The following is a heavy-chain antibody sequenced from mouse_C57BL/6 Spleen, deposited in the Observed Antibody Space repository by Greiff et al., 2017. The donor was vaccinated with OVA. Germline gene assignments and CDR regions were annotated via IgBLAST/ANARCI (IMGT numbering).Heavy chain of an antibody. D-gene: IGHD2-2*01. Sequence: VTLKVSGAELVRPGASVTLSCKASGYTFTDYEMHWVKQRPEQGLEWIGRIDPANGNTKYAPKFQGKATITADTSSNTAYLQLSSLTSEDTAIYYCARGEHGYDGWYFDVWGTGTTVTVSS. CDR3: ARGEHGYDGWYFDV. CDR1: GYTFTDYE. CDR2: IDPANGNT. J-gene: IGHJ1*03. V-gene: IGHV14-3*01.